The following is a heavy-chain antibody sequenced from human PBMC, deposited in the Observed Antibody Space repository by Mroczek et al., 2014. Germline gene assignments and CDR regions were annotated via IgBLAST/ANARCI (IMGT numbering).Heavy chain of an antibody. D-gene: IGHD1-26*01. CDR2: IKQDGSEK. J-gene: IGHJ6*02. Sequence: VQLVQSGEAWSSLGGSLRLSCAASGFTFSSYWMSWVRQAPGKGLEWVANIKQDGSEKYYVDSVKGRFTISRDNAKNSLYLQMNSLRAEDTAVYYCARETVGATSSHYYYYYGMDVWGQGTTVTVSS. CDR3: ARETVGATSSHYYYYYGMDV. CDR1: GFTFSSYW. V-gene: IGHV3-7*01.